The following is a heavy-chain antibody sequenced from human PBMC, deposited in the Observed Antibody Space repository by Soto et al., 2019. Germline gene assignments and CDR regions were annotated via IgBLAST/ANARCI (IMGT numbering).Heavy chain of an antibody. J-gene: IGHJ6*02. CDR3: ARGMTTVTEYYYYGMDV. D-gene: IGHD4-17*01. CDR1: GYTFTSYG. V-gene: IGHV1-18*01. Sequence: ASVKVSCKASGYTFTSYGISWVRQAPGQGLEWMGWISAYNGNTNYAQKLQGRVTMTTDTSTSTAYMELRSLRSDDTAVYYCARGMTTVTEYYYYGMDVWGQGTTVTVYS. CDR2: ISAYNGNT.